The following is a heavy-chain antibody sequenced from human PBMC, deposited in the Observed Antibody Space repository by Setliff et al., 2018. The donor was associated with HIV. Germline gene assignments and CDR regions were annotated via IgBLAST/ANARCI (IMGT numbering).Heavy chain of an antibody. CDR1: GGSINSYY. Sequence: PSQTLSLTCGVVSGGSINSYYWSWIRQSPGKGLEWVGSSYFSGTSNYNPSLKSRVTISVDASKKQSSLSLTSVTPADTAVYYCARHKLWPAEPIAVDMWGQGTMVTVSS. CDR3: ARHKLWPAEPIAVDM. CDR2: SYFSGTS. V-gene: IGHV4-59*08. J-gene: IGHJ3*02.